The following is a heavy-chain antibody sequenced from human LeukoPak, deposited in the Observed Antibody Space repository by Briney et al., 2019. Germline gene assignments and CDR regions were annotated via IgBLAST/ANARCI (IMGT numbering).Heavy chain of an antibody. CDR3: ARETGATSTRTFYFDY. V-gene: IGHV1-46*01. D-gene: IGHD2-2*01. Sequence: ASVKVSCKASGYTFTSYYMHWVRQAPGQGLEWMGIINPSGGSTSYAQKFQGRVTMTRDTSTSTVYMELSSLRSEDTAVYYCARETGATSTRTFYFDYWGQGTLVTVSS. J-gene: IGHJ4*02. CDR1: GYTFTSYY. CDR2: INPSGGST.